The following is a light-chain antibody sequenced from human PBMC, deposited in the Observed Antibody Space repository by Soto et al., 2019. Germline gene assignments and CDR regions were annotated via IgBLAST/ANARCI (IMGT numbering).Light chain of an antibody. CDR1: SGDVGGYNY. CDR2: AVT. J-gene: IGLJ1*01. Sequence: QSVLTQPASVSGSPGQSITISCTGTSGDVGGYNYVSWYQQHPGKAPKLMIYAVTDRPSGVSSRFSGSKSGNTASLTISGLQAEDEADYYCSSYTSSSTLLGTGTKVTVL. CDR3: SSYTSSSTL. V-gene: IGLV2-14*01.